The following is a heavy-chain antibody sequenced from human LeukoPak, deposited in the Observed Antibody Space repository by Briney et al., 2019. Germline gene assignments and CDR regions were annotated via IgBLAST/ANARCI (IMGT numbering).Heavy chain of an antibody. D-gene: IGHD3-10*01. Sequence: GGSLRLSCAASGFTFSTSGMSWVRQAPGKGLQWVSTITGGSTGTYYADSVKGRFTISRDNSKNTLYLQMNSLRVEDTAVYYCAKGGKSYFGSGNFYFYMDVWGKGTTVTISS. CDR1: GFTFSTSG. V-gene: IGHV3-23*01. CDR2: ITGGSTGT. J-gene: IGHJ6*03. CDR3: AKGGKSYFGSGNFYFYMDV.